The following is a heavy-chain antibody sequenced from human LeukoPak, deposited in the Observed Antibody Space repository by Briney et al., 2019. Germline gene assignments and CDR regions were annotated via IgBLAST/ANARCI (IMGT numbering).Heavy chain of an antibody. Sequence: SETLSLTCTVSGASIRNYYWTWIRQPPGKGLEWIGNIFHSGNTNYNPSLKSRVTISVEASQNQFSLRLTSVTAADTAVYYCANSSGWYFDYWGQGTLVTVSS. CDR3: ANSSGWYFDY. V-gene: IGHV4-59*01. J-gene: IGHJ4*02. CDR2: IFHSGNT. D-gene: IGHD6-19*01. CDR1: GASIRNYY.